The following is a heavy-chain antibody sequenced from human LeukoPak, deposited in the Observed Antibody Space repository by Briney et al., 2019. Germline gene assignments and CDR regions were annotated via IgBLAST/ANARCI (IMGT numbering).Heavy chain of an antibody. J-gene: IGHJ4*02. D-gene: IGHD3-9*01. CDR2: ISSRGSAI. CDR3: VKDTVYDILTGYFNFEY. V-gene: IGHV3-48*03. Sequence: GGSLRLSCAASGFTFSSYEMNWVRQAPGKGLEWVSYISSRGSAIYYADSVKGRFTISRDNAKNSLYLQMNSLRADDTAVYYCVKDTVYDILTGYFNFEYWGQGTLVTVSS. CDR1: GFTFSSYE.